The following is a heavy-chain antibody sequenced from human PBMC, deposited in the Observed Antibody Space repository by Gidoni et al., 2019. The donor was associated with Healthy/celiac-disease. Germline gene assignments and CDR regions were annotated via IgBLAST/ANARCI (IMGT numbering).Heavy chain of an antibody. V-gene: IGHV3-23*01. Sequence: GGSTYYADSVKGRFTISRDNSKNTLYLQMNSLRAEDTAVYYCAKDSGGGVGATLFDYWGQGTLVTVSS. D-gene: IGHD1-26*01. J-gene: IGHJ4*02. CDR3: AKDSGGGVGATLFDY. CDR2: GGST.